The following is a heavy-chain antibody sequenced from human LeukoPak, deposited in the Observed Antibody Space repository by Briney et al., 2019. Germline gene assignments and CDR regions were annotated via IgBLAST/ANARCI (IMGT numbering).Heavy chain of an antibody. CDR2: IYYSGST. CDR1: GGSISSYY. CDR3: ARRNVVTSNFDC. D-gene: IGHD4-23*01. V-gene: IGHV4-59*08. Sequence: SETLSLTCTVSGGSISSYYWSWIRQPPGKGLEWIGYIYYSGSTNYNPSLKGRVTISVDTSKNQFSLKLSSVTAADTAVYYCARRNVVTSNFDCWGQGTLVTVSS. J-gene: IGHJ4*02.